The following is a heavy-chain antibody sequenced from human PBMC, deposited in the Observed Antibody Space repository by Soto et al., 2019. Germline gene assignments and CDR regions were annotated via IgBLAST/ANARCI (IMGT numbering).Heavy chain of an antibody. Sequence: QVQLQESGPGLVKPSETLSLTCTVPGGSISSYYWSWIRQPPGKGLAWLGYIYYSGSSNYNPSLKGRATIPVSTHKNQFYLELSSVIAADTAVYYCARGGIGVGEIRPPDHLENYYNYGMDVWCQETTVTVSS. D-gene: IGHD3-10*01. CDR1: GGSISSYY. CDR2: IYYSGSS. J-gene: IGHJ6*01. CDR3: ARGGIGVGEIRPPDHLENYYNYGMDV. V-gene: IGHV4-59*01.